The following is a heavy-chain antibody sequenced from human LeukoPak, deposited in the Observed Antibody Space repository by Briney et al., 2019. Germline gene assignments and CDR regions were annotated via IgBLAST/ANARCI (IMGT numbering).Heavy chain of an antibody. D-gene: IGHD3-10*01. J-gene: IGHJ6*02. CDR1: GYTFTSYG. CDR2: ISAYNGNT. V-gene: IGHV1-18*01. CDR3: ARGGFGDHDGGYYYYGMDV. Sequence: ASVKVSCKASGYTFTSYGISWVRQAPGQGLEWMGWISAYNGNTNYAQKLQGRVTMTTDTSTSTAYMELRSLRSDDTAVYYCARGGFGDHDGGYYYYGMDVWGQGTTVTVSS.